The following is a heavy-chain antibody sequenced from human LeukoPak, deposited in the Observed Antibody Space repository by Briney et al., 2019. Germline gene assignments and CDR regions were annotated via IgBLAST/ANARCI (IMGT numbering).Heavy chain of an antibody. J-gene: IGHJ3*02. CDR3: ARARSSYGYGDAFDI. D-gene: IGHD5-18*01. CDR2: ISGSGIST. V-gene: IGHV3-23*01. CDR1: GFTFSSYA. Sequence: GGSLRLSCAASGFTFSSYAMNWVRQAPGKGLEWVSHISGSGISTYYADSVKGRFTISRDNAKNSLYLQMNSLRAEDTAVYYCARARSSYGYGDAFDIWGQGTMVTVSS.